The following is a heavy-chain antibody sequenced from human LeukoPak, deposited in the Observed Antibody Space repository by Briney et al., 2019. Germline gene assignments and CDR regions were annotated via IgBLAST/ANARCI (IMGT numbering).Heavy chain of an antibody. CDR3: ARDPYYYDSSGYTH. D-gene: IGHD3-22*01. CDR2: IKQDGSEK. J-gene: IGHJ4*02. CDR1: GFTFSSYW. V-gene: IGHV3-7*01. Sequence: GGSLRLSCAASGFTFSSYWMSWVRQAPGKGLEWVANIKQDGSEKYYVDSVKGRFTISRDNAKNSLYLQMNSLRAEDTAVYYCARDPYYYDSSGYTHWGQGTLVTVSS.